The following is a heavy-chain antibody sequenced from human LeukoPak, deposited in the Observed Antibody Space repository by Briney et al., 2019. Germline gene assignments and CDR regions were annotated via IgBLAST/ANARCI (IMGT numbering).Heavy chain of an antibody. Sequence: TSETLSLTCTVSGGSISSYYWSWIRQPPGKGLEWIGYTYYSGSTNYNPSLKSRVTISVDTSKNQFSLKLSSVTAADTAVYYCARGDWLLGYYYGMDVWGQGTTVTVSS. V-gene: IGHV4-59*01. J-gene: IGHJ6*02. D-gene: IGHD3-9*01. CDR2: TYYSGST. CDR3: ARGDWLLGYYYGMDV. CDR1: GGSISSYY.